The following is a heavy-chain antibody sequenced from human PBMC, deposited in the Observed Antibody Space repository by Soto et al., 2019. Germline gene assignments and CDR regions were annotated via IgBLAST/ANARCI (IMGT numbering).Heavy chain of an antibody. V-gene: IGHV3-21*01. CDR2: ISVSGDNI. D-gene: IGHD1-1*01. CDR1: GFSFNSFN. J-gene: IGHJ5*02. CDR3: AKDIRARVPNWFDP. Sequence: GGSLRLSCLASGFSFNSFNMNWIRRAPGRGLEWVASISVSGDNIYYGGSVQGRFSISRDNSKRSVFLDLNSLRVEDTAVYYCAKDIRARVPNWFDPWGQGTLVTVSS.